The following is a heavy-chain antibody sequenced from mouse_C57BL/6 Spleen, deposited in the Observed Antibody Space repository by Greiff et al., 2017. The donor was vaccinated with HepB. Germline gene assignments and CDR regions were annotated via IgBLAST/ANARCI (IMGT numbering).Heavy chain of an antibody. Sequence: EVQLQQSGPVLVKPGASVKMSCKASGYTFTDYYMNWVKQSHGKSLEWIGVINPYNGGTSYNQKFKGKATLTVDKSSSTAYMELNSLTSEDSAVYYCARKITTVVPQGYFDVWGTGTTVTVSS. CDR2: INPYNGGT. V-gene: IGHV1-19*01. CDR1: GYTFTDYY. D-gene: IGHD1-1*01. J-gene: IGHJ1*03. CDR3: ARKITTVVPQGYFDV.